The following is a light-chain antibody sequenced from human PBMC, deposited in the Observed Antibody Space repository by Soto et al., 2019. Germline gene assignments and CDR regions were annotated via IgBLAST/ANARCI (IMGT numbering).Light chain of an antibody. Sequence: ELVLTQSPDTLSFSPGERASLSCRARQSVSSTSSVWSQQNVCQAPRLLIYGPSRRATGIPDRFSGSGSGTDFTLSISRLETEDFAVYYCQQYGNSLWTSGKATKVEIK. CDR3: QQYGNSLWT. CDR2: GPS. CDR1: QSVSSTS. V-gene: IGKV3-20*01. J-gene: IGKJ1*01.